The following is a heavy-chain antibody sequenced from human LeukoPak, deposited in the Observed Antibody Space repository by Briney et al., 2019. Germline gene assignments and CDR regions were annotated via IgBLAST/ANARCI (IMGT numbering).Heavy chain of an antibody. D-gene: IGHD3-3*02. V-gene: IGHV3-74*01. CDR2: ISSDGSST. Sequence: GGSLRLSCAASGFTFSSYWMHWVRQAPGKGLVWVSRISSDGSSTSYADSVKGRFTISRDNAKNTLYLQMNSLRAEDTAVYYCAIALPPSINTPWKWGQGALVTVSS. CDR3: AIALPPSINTPWK. J-gene: IGHJ4*02. CDR1: GFTFSSYW.